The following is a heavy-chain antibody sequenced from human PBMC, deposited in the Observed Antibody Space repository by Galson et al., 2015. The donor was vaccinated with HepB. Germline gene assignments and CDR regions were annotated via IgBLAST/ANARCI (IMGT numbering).Heavy chain of an antibody. V-gene: IGHV3-73*01. CDR2: IRSKANSYAT. Sequence: SLRLSCAASGFTFSGSAMHWVRQASGKGLEWVGRIRSKANSYATAYAASVKGRFTISRDDSKNTAYLQMNSLKTEDTAVYYCTTLGSTVVTPGYYYYGMDVWGQGTTVTVSS. D-gene: IGHD4-23*01. J-gene: IGHJ6*02. CDR3: TTLGSTVVTPGYYYYGMDV. CDR1: GFTFSGSA.